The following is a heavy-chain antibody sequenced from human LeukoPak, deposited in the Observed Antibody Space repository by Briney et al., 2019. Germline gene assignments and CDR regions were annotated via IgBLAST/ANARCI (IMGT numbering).Heavy chain of an antibody. J-gene: IGHJ5*02. D-gene: IGHD3-10*01. CDR1: GFTFSSYW. CDR3: ARERGSGSYHPFDP. CDR2: IKQDGTEK. V-gene: IGHV3-7*01. Sequence: PGGSLRLSCVASGFTFSSYWMSWVRQTPGKGLEWVANIKQDGTEKNYVDSVKGRFTISRDNAKNSLYLQMNSLRADDMAVYYCARERGSGSYHPFDPWGQGTLATVSS.